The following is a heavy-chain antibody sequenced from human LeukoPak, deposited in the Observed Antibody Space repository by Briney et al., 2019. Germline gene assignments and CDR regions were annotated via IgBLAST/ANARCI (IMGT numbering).Heavy chain of an antibody. Sequence: PSETLSLTCTVSGGSISSSSYYWGWIRQPPGKGLEWIGSIYYSGSTYYNPSLKSRVTISVDTSKNQFSLKLSSVTAADTAVYYCARRSSWYYMDVWGKGTTVTVSS. CDR3: ARRSSWYYMDV. V-gene: IGHV4-39*01. D-gene: IGHD6-13*01. J-gene: IGHJ6*03. CDR2: IYYSGST. CDR1: GGSISSSSYY.